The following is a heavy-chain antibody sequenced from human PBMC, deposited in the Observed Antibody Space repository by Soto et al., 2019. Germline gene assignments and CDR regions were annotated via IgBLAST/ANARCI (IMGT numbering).Heavy chain of an antibody. CDR2: INAGNGNT. J-gene: IGHJ4*02. CDR1: GYTFTSYA. D-gene: IGHD6-19*01. Sequence: ASVKVSCKASGYTFTSYAMHWVRQAPGQRLEWMGWINAGNGNTKYSQKFQGRVTITRDTSASTAYMELSSLRSEDTAVYHCARRLLSGYSSGWYNYYDYWGQGTLVTVSS. CDR3: ARRLLSGYSSGWYNYYDY. V-gene: IGHV1-3*01.